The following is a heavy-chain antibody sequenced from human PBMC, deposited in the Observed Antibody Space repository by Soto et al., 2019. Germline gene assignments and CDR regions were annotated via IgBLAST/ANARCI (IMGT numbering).Heavy chain of an antibody. J-gene: IGHJ6*02. Sequence: PSETLSLTCTVSGGSISSSSYYWGWIRQPPGKGLEWIGSIYYSGSTYYNPSLKSRVTISVDTSKNQFSLKLSSVTAADTAVYYCARQGVVGATRYYYYGMDVWGQGTTVTV. CDR2: IYYSGST. CDR1: GGSISSSSYY. D-gene: IGHD1-26*01. CDR3: ARQGVVGATRYYYYGMDV. V-gene: IGHV4-39*01.